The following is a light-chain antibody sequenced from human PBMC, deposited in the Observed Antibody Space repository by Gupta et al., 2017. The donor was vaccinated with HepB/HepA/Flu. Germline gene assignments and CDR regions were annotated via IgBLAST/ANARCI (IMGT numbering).Light chain of an antibody. J-gene: IGLJ2*01. V-gene: IGLV2-11*01. Sequence: SALTQPRSVSGSPGQSVTISCTGTSSDVGGYNYVSWYQQHPGTAPKLMIYDVTKRPSGVPDRFSGSKSDNTASLTISGLQAEDEADYYCCSYAGNSVVFGGGTKLTVL. CDR3: CSYAGNSVV. CDR1: SSDVGGYNY. CDR2: DVT.